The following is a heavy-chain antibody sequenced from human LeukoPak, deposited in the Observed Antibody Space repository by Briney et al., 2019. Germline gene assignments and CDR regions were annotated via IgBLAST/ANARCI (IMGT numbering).Heavy chain of an antibody. J-gene: IGHJ4*02. V-gene: IGHV5-51*01. CDR2: IYPGDSDT. D-gene: IGHD5-12*01. Sequence: GESLKISCKGSGYSFTSYWIGWVRQMPGKGLEWMGIIYPGDSDTRYSPSFQGQVTISADKSISTAYLQWSSLKASDTAMYYCARHVDIVATITVGYNYFDYWGQGTLVTVSS. CDR3: ARHVDIVATITVGYNYFDY. CDR1: GYSFTSYW.